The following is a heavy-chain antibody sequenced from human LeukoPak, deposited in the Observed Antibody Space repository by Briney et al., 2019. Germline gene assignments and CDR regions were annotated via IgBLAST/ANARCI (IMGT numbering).Heavy chain of an antibody. J-gene: IGHJ5*02. D-gene: IGHD1-26*01. Sequence: SETRSLTCTVSGVPISSYDWSWIRQPPGKGREGSGYNYYRGISNYNPSLKSRVTPSVETSKNKLSLTQISVTAAETAVYYCAREHVGGSYGVNWFDPWGQGTLVTVSS. CDR3: AREHVGGSYGVNWFDP. CDR1: GVPISSYD. CDR2: NYYRGIS. V-gene: IGHV4-59*01.